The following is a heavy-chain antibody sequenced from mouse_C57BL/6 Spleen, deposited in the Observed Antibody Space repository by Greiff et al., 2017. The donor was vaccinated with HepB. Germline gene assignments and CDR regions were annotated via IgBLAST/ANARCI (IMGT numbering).Heavy chain of an antibody. V-gene: IGHV5-6*02. CDR3: ARSGGSNWGYFDV. Sequence: DVMLVESGGDLVKPGGSLKLSCAASGFTFSSYGMSWVRQTPDKRLEWVATISSGGSYTYYPDSVKGRFTISRDNAKNTLYLQMSSLKSEDTAMYYCARSGGSNWGYFDVWGTGTTVTVSS. CDR2: ISSGGSYT. CDR1: GFTFSSYG. D-gene: IGHD1-1*01. J-gene: IGHJ1*03.